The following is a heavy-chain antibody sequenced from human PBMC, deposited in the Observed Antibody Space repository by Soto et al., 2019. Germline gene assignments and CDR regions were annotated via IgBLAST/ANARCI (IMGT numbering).Heavy chain of an antibody. D-gene: IGHD3-16*02. J-gene: IGHJ4*02. V-gene: IGHV3-11*01. CDR3: ARDIITFGGVIDNFFDY. CDR1: GFTFSDFY. Sequence: QVQLVESGGGSVKPGGSLRLSCAASGFTFSDFYMTWIRQAPGKGLEWVADISGSGTTIYYSDSVKGRFTISRDNAKNSLYLQMNSLRVEDTAVYYCARDIITFGGVIDNFFDYWGQGTLVTVSS. CDR2: ISGSGTTI.